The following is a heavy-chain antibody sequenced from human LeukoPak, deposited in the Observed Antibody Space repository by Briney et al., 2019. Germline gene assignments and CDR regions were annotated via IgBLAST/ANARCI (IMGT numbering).Heavy chain of an antibody. Sequence: ASVKVSCKASRYIFTGYYMHWVRQAPGQGLEWMVWINPNSGGTNYAQKFQGRVTMTRDTSTSTVYMELSSLRSEDTAVYYCARATNYYDSRFDPWGQGTLVTVSS. J-gene: IGHJ5*02. CDR2: INPNSGGT. CDR1: RYIFTGYY. CDR3: ARATNYYDSRFDP. D-gene: IGHD3-22*01. V-gene: IGHV1-2*02.